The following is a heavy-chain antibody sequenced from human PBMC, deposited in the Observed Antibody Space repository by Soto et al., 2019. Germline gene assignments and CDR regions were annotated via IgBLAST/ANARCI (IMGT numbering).Heavy chain of an antibody. D-gene: IGHD3-22*01. Sequence: ASVKVSCKASGYTFTSYYMHWVRQAPGQGLEWMGIINPSGGSTSYAQKFQGRVTMTRDTSTSTVYMELSSLRSEDTAVYYCAREEYYYDSSGYSYYYYGMDVWGQGTTVTSP. CDR3: AREEYYYDSSGYSYYYYGMDV. V-gene: IGHV1-46*01. J-gene: IGHJ6*02. CDR1: GYTFTSYY. CDR2: INPSGGST.